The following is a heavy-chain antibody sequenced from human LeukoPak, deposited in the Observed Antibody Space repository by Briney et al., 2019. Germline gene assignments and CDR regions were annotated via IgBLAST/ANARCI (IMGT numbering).Heavy chain of an antibody. D-gene: IGHD2-2*02. CDR3: ARDPNSYCSSTSCYSGGVDY. V-gene: IGHV3-7*01. Sequence: GGSLRLSCAASGFPFSSYWMAWVRQAPGKGLEWVASIKQDGGETFYVDSVKGRFTISRDNSKNTLYLQMNSLRAEDTAVYYCARDPNSYCSSTSCYSGGVDYWGQGTLVTVSS. J-gene: IGHJ4*02. CDR2: IKQDGGET. CDR1: GFPFSSYW.